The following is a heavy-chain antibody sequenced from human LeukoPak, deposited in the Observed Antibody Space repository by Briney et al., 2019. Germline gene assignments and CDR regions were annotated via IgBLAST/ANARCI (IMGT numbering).Heavy chain of an antibody. V-gene: IGHV3-15*04. CDR2: TVSEIDGGTT. CDR3: TRDRGAYNLYDY. D-gene: IGHD1-1*01. Sequence: GGSLRLSCAASGFTFNYAWMSWVRQVPGKGLEWVGQTVSEIDGGTTDYAAPVKGRFTISRDDSKAIAYLQMNSLKTEDTAVYHCTRDRGAYNLYDYWGQGTLVTVSS. CDR1: GFTFNYAW. J-gene: IGHJ4*02.